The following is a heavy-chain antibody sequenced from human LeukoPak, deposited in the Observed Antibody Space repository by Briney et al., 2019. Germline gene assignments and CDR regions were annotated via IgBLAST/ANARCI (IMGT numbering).Heavy chain of an antibody. CDR3: ARDRPRFYAFDI. CDR1: GGSISSYY. J-gene: IGHJ3*02. CDR2: IYYSGST. Sequence: SETLSLTCTVSGGSISSYYWSWIRQPPGKGLEWIGYIYYSGSTNYNPSLKSRVTISVDTSKNQFSLKLSSVTAADTAVYYCARDRPRFYAFDIWGQGTMVTVSS. D-gene: IGHD3-3*01. V-gene: IGHV4-59*01.